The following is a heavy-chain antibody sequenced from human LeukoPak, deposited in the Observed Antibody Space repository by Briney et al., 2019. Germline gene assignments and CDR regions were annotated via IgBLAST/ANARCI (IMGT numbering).Heavy chain of an antibody. V-gene: IGHV4-59*08. D-gene: IGHD1-26*01. Sequence: SKTLSLTCTVSGGSINNYYWSWIRHPPGKGLEWIGYIYYRGSTKYHPSLESRVTMSVDTSKNQFSLSLNSVTAADTAVYYCARHGSGSFPFDSWGQGTLVTVSS. CDR2: IYYRGST. J-gene: IGHJ4*02. CDR1: GGSINNYY. CDR3: ARHGSGSFPFDS.